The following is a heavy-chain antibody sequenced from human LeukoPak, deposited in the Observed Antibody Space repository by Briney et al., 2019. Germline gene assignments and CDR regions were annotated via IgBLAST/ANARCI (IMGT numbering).Heavy chain of an antibody. J-gene: IGHJ3*02. CDR1: GFTVSSNY. V-gene: IGHV3-66*01. CDR2: IYSGGST. Sequence: GGSLRLSCAASGFTVSSNYMSWVRQAPGKGLEWVSVIYSGGSTYYADSGKGRFTISRDNSKNTLYLQMNSLTAEDTAVCYCARGAVAGTRSYAFDIWGQGTMVTVSS. D-gene: IGHD6-19*01. CDR3: ARGAVAGTRSYAFDI.